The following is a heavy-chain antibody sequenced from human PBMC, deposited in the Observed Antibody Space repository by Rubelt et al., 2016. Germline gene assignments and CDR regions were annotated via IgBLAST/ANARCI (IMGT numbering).Heavy chain of an antibody. CDR3: ARDERDYGVKR. D-gene: IGHD4-23*01. CDR1: GYSISSGYY. J-gene: IGHJ4*02. V-gene: IGHV4-38-2*02. CDR2: IYHSGST. Sequence: QVQLQESGPGLVKPSETLSLTCTVSGYSISSGYYWGWIRQPPGKGLEWIGSIYHSGSTYYNPALKSGVTISVETSKNQLSLKLSSVTAADTAVYYCARDERDYGVKRWGQGTLVTVSS.